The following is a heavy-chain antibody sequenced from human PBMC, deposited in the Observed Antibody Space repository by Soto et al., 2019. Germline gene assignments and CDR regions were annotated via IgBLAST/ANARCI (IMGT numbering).Heavy chain of an antibody. CDR2: ISAYNDNM. Sequence: QAQLVQSGAEVKKPGASVKVSCTTSGYTFTHYAVSWVRQAPGQGLEWVGWISAYNDNMRYAQKFQGRVTMTTDTSTSTVYMELRSLRSDDTAVYYCARFDWLSAWFDPWGQGTPITVSS. V-gene: IGHV1-18*01. CDR3: ARFDWLSAWFDP. D-gene: IGHD3-9*01. J-gene: IGHJ5*02. CDR1: GYTFTHYA.